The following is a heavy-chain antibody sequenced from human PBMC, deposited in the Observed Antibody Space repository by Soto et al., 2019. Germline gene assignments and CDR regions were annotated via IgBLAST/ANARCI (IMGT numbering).Heavy chain of an antibody. CDR3: ARGRIVASIHDAFEI. CDR2: DSAYNGNR. CDR1: GYPFTSYG. Sequence: QGQLLQSGDEVKTPGASVRVSCRASGYPFTSYGISWGRQAPGQGLEGVAWDSAYNGNRDIAQKFQGRVTMTLETSTGTAHMELGDLTSADTAVYYCARGRIVASIHDAFEIWGQGTNVTVSS. D-gene: IGHD5-12*01. J-gene: IGHJ3*02. V-gene: IGHV1-18*01.